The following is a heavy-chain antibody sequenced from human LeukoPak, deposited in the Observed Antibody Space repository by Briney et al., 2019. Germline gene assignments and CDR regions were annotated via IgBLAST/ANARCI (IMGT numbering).Heavy chain of an antibody. J-gene: IGHJ6*02. CDR1: GGTFSSYA. D-gene: IGHD5-18*01. CDR2: IIPIVGIA. Sequence: EASVKVSCKASGGTFSSYAISWVRQAPGQGLEWMGRIIPIVGIANYAQKFQGRVTITADTSTSTAYMELSSLRSEDTAVYYCARDLHPMVKAGKYYYGMDVWGQGTTVTVSS. CDR3: ARDLHPMVKAGKYYYGMDV. V-gene: IGHV1-69*04.